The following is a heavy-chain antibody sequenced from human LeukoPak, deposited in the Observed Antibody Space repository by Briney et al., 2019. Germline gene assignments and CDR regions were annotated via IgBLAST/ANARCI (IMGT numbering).Heavy chain of an antibody. J-gene: IGHJ6*04. CDR1: GGSFSGYY. CDR3: ARDPDGQYQLPTGMDV. Sequence: SETLSLTCAVYGGSFSGYYWSWIRQPPGKGLEWIGEINHSGSTNYNLSLKSRVTISVDTSKNQFSLKLSSVTAADTAVYYCARDPDGQYQLPTGMDVWGKGTTVTVSS. CDR2: INHSGST. D-gene: IGHD2-2*01. V-gene: IGHV4-34*01.